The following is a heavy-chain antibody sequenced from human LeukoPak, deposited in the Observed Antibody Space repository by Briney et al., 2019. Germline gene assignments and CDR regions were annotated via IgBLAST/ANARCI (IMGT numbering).Heavy chain of an antibody. V-gene: IGHV3-9*01. CDR1: GFTFRNYG. CDR2: ITWNRDNI. CDR3: AKDLSSAITSALVLDV. D-gene: IGHD3-22*01. J-gene: IGHJ6*02. Sequence: PGRSLRLSCAASGFTFRNYGMHWVRHTPGKGLEWVAGITWNRDNIGYGDSVKGRFTISRDNVKNVLYLQMNSLRPEDTALYYCAKDLSSAITSALVLDVWGQGTTV.